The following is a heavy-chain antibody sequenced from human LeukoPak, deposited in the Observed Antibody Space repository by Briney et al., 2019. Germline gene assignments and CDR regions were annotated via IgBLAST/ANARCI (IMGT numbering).Heavy chain of an antibody. Sequence: SETLSLTCTVSGGSISSGGYYWGWIRQPPGKGLEWIGSIYDSGSTYYNPSLKSRVTISVDTSKNQFSLKLNSVTAADTAVYYCARHLADYYDSSGAYFDYWGQGTLVTVSS. J-gene: IGHJ4*02. CDR3: ARHLADYYDSSGAYFDY. CDR2: IYDSGST. CDR1: GGSISSGGYY. V-gene: IGHV4-39*01. D-gene: IGHD3-22*01.